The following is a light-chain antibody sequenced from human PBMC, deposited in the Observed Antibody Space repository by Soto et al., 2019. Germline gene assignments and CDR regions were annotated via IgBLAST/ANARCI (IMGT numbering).Light chain of an antibody. J-gene: IGLJ2*01. Sequence: QSALTQPRSVSGSPGQSVTISCTGASGDVGGYNFVSWYQQHPGKAPTLMIFDVSQRPSGVPDRFSGSKSGNTASLTISGLQAEDEADYYCAAWDDNLIGVVFGGGTKLTVL. CDR1: SGDVGGYNF. V-gene: IGLV2-11*01. CDR2: DVS. CDR3: AAWDDNLIGVV.